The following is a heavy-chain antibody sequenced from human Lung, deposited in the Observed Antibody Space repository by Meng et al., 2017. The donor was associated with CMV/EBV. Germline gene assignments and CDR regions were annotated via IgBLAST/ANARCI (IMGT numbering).Heavy chain of an antibody. CDR2: IYSGGSA. CDR1: GFTVNSKY. J-gene: IGHJ4*02. V-gene: IGHV3-53*01. CDR3: ARGQRGGSGFDY. D-gene: IGHD6-19*01. Sequence: ESXKISCAASGFTVNSKYMTWVRLAPGKGLQWVSLIYSGGSAYYADSVKGRFTISRDNSKNTLYLQMNSLRAEDTAIYYCARGQRGGSGFDYWGQGTLVXVSS.